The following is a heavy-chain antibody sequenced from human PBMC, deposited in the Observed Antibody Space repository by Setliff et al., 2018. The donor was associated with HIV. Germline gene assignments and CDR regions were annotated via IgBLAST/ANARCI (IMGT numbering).Heavy chain of an antibody. CDR2: ISGSAGTT. V-gene: IGHV3-23*01. Sequence: GGSLRLSCAASGFTFSNYAMSWVRQAPGKGLEWASGISGSAGTTYYADSVKGRFTISRDNSKNSLYLQMNSLRTEDTALYYCSKGHPDGDPYYFDYWGQGTLVTVSS. CDR3: SKGHPDGDPYYFDY. D-gene: IGHD2-21*02. J-gene: IGHJ4*02. CDR1: GFTFSNYA.